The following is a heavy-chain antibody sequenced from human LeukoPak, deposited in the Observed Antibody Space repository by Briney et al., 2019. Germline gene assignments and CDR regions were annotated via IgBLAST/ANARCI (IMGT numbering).Heavy chain of an antibody. V-gene: IGHV4-39*01. CDR2: LHFSGNP. J-gene: IGHJ4*02. CDR1: GASVSSSDYY. Sequence: SETLSLTCTVSGASVSSSDYYWGWIRQPPGMRLEWIGNLHFSGNPYYNPSLNSRVTISVDTSKNQSSLKMRSVTAADTAVYYCARLGSGYPTPDYWGQGTLVTASS. CDR3: ARLGSGYPTPDY. D-gene: IGHD6-19*01.